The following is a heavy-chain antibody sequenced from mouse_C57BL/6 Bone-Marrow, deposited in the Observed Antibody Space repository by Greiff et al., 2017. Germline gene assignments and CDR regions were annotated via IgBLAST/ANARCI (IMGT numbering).Heavy chain of an antibody. CDR1: GFNIKDDY. J-gene: IGHJ2*01. CDR3: SSDDGKYFDF. Sequence: EVQLQQSGAELVRPGASVKLSCTASGFNIKDDYIHWVKQRPEQGLEWIGWIDPEIGDTEYASKFQGKATITVDTSSNTAYLQLSSLTSEDTAGYYGSSDDGKYFDFWGQGTTLTVAS. CDR2: IDPEIGDT. D-gene: IGHD2-3*01. V-gene: IGHV14-4*01.